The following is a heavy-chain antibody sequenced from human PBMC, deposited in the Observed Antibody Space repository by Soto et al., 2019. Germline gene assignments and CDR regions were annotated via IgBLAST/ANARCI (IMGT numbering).Heavy chain of an antibody. Sequence: SETLSLTCTVSGGSISSYYWSWIRQPPGKGLEWIGYIYYSGSTYYNPSLKSRVTISVDTSENQFSLQLSSVTAADTAVYYCARGIYDSSGHYTRIFDRWGQGTLVTVPS. CDR2: IYYSGST. CDR3: ARGIYDSSGHYTRIFDR. CDR1: GGSISSYY. D-gene: IGHD3-22*01. J-gene: IGHJ4*02. V-gene: IGHV4-59*01.